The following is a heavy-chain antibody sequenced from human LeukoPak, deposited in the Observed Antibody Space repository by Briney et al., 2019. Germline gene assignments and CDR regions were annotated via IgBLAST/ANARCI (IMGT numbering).Heavy chain of an antibody. CDR1: GGSFSGYY. CDR2: INHSGST. V-gene: IGHV4-34*01. Sequence: PSETLSLTCAVNGGSFSGYYWSWIRQPPGKGLEWIGEINHSGSTNYNPSLKSRVTISVDTSKNQFSLKLSSVTAADTAVYYCARLLYDFWSGYYYFDYWGQGTLVTVSS. CDR3: ARLLYDFWSGYYYFDY. D-gene: IGHD3-3*01. J-gene: IGHJ4*02.